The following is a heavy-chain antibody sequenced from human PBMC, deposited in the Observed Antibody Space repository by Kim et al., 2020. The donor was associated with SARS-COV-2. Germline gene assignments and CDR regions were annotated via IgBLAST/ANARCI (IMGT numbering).Heavy chain of an antibody. V-gene: IGHV1-24*01. J-gene: IGHJ4*02. Sequence: TIYAQKFQGRVTMTEDTSTDTAYMELSSLRSEDTAVYYCATVPLSGSYNAWGQGTLVTVSS. CDR2: T. D-gene: IGHD1-26*01. CDR3: ATVPLSGSYNA.